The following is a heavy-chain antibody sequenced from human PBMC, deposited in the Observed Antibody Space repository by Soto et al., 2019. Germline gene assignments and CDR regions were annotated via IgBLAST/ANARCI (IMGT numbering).Heavy chain of an antibody. J-gene: IGHJ6*02. CDR3: ARGRLGYCSGGSCYSAELSRYYYGMDV. D-gene: IGHD2-15*01. CDR2: IYYSGST. CDR1: GGSISSGGYY. Sequence: PSETLSLTCTVSGGSISSGGYYWSWIRQHPGKGLEWIGYIYYSGSTYYNPSLKSRVTISVDTSKNQFSLKLSSVTAADTAVYYCARGRLGYCSGGSCYSAELSRYYYGMDVWGQGTTVTVSS. V-gene: IGHV4-31*03.